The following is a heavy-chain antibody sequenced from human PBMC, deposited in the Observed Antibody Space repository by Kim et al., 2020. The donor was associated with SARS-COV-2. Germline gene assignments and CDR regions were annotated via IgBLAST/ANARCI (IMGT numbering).Heavy chain of an antibody. Sequence: GGSLRLSCAASGFTFSSYAMSWVRQAPGKGLEWVSAISGSGGSTYYADSVKGRFTISRDNSKNTLYLQMNSLRAEDTAVYYCAKDLRITIFGVVIMGMDVWGQGTTVTVSS. V-gene: IGHV3-23*01. CDR3: AKDLRITIFGVVIMGMDV. CDR1: GFTFSSYA. J-gene: IGHJ6*02. D-gene: IGHD3-3*01. CDR2: ISGSGGST.